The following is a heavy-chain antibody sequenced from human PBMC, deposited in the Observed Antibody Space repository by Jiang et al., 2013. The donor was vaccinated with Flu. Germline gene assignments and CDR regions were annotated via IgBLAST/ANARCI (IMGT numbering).Heavy chain of an antibody. J-gene: IGHJ6*02. V-gene: IGHV5-51*01. CDR3: ARGSGRYDGEFFYYYYGLDV. Sequence: LRISCKGSGYTFPNYWIGWVRQTPGKGLEWMGIIYPSDSDTKYSPSFQGQVTISADKSISTAYLQWDSLKASDSALYYCARGSGRYDGEFFYYYYGLDVWGQGTTVTVS. CDR1: GYTFPNYW. CDR2: IYPSDSDT. D-gene: IGHD6-19*01.